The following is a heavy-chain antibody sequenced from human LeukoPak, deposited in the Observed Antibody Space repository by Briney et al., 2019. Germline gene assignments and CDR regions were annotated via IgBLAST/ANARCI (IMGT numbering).Heavy chain of an antibody. CDR3: ARLLITDYYGMDV. J-gene: IGHJ6*02. D-gene: IGHD2-8*01. V-gene: IGHV5-51*01. CDR1: GYSLTSYW. Sequence: ESLKISCKGSGYSLTSYWIGWVRQMPGKGPEWMGIIYPGDSDTRYSPSFQGQVTISADKSISTAYLQWSSLKASDTAMYYCARLLITDYYGMDVWGQGATVTVSS. CDR2: IYPGDSDT.